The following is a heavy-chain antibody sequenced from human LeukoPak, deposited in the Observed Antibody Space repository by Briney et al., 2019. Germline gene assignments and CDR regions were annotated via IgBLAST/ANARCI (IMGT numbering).Heavy chain of an antibody. Sequence: SETLSLTCAVYGGSFSGYYWSWIRQPPGKGLEWIGEINHSGSTNYNPSLKSRVTISVDRSKNQFSLKLSSVTAADTAVYYCARSYDSSGYYSTPEGESDYWGQGTLVTVSS. CDR3: ARSYDSSGYYSTPEGESDY. CDR2: INHSGST. CDR1: GGSFSGYY. D-gene: IGHD3-22*01. J-gene: IGHJ4*02. V-gene: IGHV4-34*01.